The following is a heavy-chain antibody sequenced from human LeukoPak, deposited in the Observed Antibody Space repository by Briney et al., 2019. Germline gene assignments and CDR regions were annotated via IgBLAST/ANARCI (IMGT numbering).Heavy chain of an antibody. Sequence: SETLSLTCAVYGGSFSGYYCSWIRQPPGKGLEWIGEINHSGSTNYNPSLKSRVTISVDTSKNQFSLKLSSVTAADTAVYYCARGLLWFGRDYYGMDVWGKGTTVTVSS. CDR1: GGSFSGYY. D-gene: IGHD3-10*01. J-gene: IGHJ6*04. V-gene: IGHV4-34*01. CDR3: ARGLLWFGRDYYGMDV. CDR2: INHSGST.